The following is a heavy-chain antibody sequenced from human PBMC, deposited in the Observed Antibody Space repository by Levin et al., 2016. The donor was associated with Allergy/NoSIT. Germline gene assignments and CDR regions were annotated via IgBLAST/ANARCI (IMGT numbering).Heavy chain of an antibody. V-gene: IGHV4-34*01. D-gene: IGHD2-2*01. Sequence: RQAPGKGLEWIGEINHSGSTNYNPSLKSRVTISVDTSKNQFSLRLSSVTAADTAVYYCARVVGGGMDVWGQGTTVTVSS. CDR2: INHSGST. J-gene: IGHJ6*02. CDR3: ARVVGGGMDV.